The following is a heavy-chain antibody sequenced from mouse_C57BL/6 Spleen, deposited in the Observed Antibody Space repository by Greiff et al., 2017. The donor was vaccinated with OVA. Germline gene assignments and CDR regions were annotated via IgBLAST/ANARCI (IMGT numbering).Heavy chain of an antibody. Sequence: VQLKESGPGLVKPSQSLSLTCSVTGYSITSGYYWNWIRQFPGNTLEWMGYISYDGSNNYNPSLKNRISITRDTSKNQFFLKLNSVTTEDTATYYGARDQNGYYLDYWGQGTTLTVSS. CDR2: ISYDGSN. CDR3: ARDQNGYYLDY. CDR1: GYSITSGYY. D-gene: IGHD2-2*01. J-gene: IGHJ2*01. V-gene: IGHV3-6*01.